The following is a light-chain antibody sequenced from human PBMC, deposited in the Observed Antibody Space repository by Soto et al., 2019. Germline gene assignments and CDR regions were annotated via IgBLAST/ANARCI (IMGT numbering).Light chain of an antibody. V-gene: IGKV3-11*01. CDR1: QNVGLN. J-gene: IGKJ4*01. CDR2: TAS. CDR3: KERGRWPRAT. Sequence: EMVLTQSPATLSLSPGESATLSCRASQNVGLNFAWYQQQSGQPPRLLIHTASSRATGIPASFSGSGSRTDLTLTISGLEPEDIAVYYYKERGRWPRATFGGGTQVEMK.